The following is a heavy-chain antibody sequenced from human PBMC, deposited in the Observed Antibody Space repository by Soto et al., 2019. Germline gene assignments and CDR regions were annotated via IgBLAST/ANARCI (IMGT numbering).Heavy chain of an antibody. CDR3: ARDLRVLGYSSSWDYFDY. CDR2: INWDGRIA. D-gene: IGHD6-13*01. Sequence: PGGSLRLSCAAPGFIFDDFTMHWVRLVTGKGLQWVSYINWDGRIAMYADSVKGRFTISRDNTNNHLYLQMNSLRAEDTAVYYCARDLRVLGYSSSWDYFDYWGQGTLVTVSS. V-gene: IGHV3-43*01. J-gene: IGHJ4*02. CDR1: GFIFDDFT.